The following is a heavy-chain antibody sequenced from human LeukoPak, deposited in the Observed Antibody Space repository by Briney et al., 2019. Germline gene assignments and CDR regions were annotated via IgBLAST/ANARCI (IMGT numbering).Heavy chain of an antibody. J-gene: IGHJ4*02. CDR3: ARQKGGFYLFDY. Sequence: RSGGSLRLSCVASGFTFDDAGLSWVRQVPGKGLEWVANINWNGKYTGYLDSVKGRFTISRDNAKNSLYLEMKSLGPEDTALYYCARQKGGFYLFDYWGRGTLVTVSS. CDR1: GFTFDDAG. CDR2: INWNGKYT. V-gene: IGHV3-20*04. D-gene: IGHD3-3*01.